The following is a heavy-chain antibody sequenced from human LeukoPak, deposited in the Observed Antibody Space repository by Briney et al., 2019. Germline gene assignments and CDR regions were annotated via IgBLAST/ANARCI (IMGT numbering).Heavy chain of an antibody. J-gene: IGHJ4*02. CDR2: ISNDGINK. Sequence: PGGSLRLSCAASGFTFSNYALHWVRQAPGNGLEWVAVISNDGINKYYADSVKGRFSISRDNSRNTLYLQMNSLRGEDTAVYYCARADVIVGATFPFDYWGQGTLVTVSS. D-gene: IGHD1-26*01. V-gene: IGHV3-30-3*01. CDR3: ARADVIVGATFPFDY. CDR1: GFTFSNYA.